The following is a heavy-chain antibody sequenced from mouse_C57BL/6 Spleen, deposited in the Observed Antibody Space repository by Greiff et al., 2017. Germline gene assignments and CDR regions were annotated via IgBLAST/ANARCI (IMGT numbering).Heavy chain of an antibody. V-gene: IGHV5-4*01. J-gene: IGHJ1*03. D-gene: IGHD1-1*01. CDR1: GFTFSSYA. CDR3: ARGTVVPYWYFDV. Sequence: EVQGVESGGGLVKPGGSLKLSCAASGFTFSSYAMSWVRQTPEKRLEWVATISDGGSYTYYPDNVKGRFTISRDNAKNNLYLQMSHLKSEDTAMYYCARGTVVPYWYFDVWGTGTTVTVSS. CDR2: ISDGGSYT.